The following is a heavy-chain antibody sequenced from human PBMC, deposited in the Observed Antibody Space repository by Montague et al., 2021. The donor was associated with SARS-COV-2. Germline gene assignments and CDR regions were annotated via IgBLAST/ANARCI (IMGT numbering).Heavy chain of an antibody. CDR1: GATITSGRYY. V-gene: IGHV4-31*03. J-gene: IGHJ6*02. D-gene: IGHD3-10*01. CDR2: IYYNGST. CDR3: ARWAALIYYYGLDV. Sequence: TLSLTCTVSGATITSGRYYWTWIRQHPGKGLEYIGNIYYNGSTYYNPSLKSRLTMSVDMFKNQFSLKLRSVTAADTAMYFCARWAALIYYYGLDVWGRGTTVTVSS.